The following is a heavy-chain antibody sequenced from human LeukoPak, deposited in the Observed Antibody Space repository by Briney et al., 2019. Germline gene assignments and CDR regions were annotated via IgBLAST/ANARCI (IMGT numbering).Heavy chain of an antibody. CDR3: AKDRFSSSSAVDFDY. CDR1: GFTFGSYA. Sequence: GGSLRLSCAASGFTFGSYAMSWVRQAPGKGLEWVSAISGSGGSTYYADSVKGRFTISRDNSKNTLYLQMNSLRAEDTAIYYCAKDRFSSSSAVDFDYWGQGTLVTVSS. CDR2: ISGSGGST. J-gene: IGHJ4*02. D-gene: IGHD6-6*01. V-gene: IGHV3-23*01.